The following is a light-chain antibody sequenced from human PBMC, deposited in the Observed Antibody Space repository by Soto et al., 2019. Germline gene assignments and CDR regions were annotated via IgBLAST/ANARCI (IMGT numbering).Light chain of an antibody. CDR2: GAS. Sequence: EIVMTQSPATLSVSPGERATLSCRASQSVSSNLAWYQQKPGQAPRRLIYGASTRATGIPARFSGSGSGTEFTLTISSLQSEDFAVYYCQQYNNWPWTLGQGTKVEIK. CDR1: QSVSSN. CDR3: QQYNNWPWT. V-gene: IGKV3-15*01. J-gene: IGKJ1*01.